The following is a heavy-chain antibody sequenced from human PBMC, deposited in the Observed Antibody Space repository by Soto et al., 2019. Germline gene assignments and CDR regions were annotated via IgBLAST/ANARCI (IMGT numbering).Heavy chain of an antibody. CDR1: GFTFNNAW. Sequence: EVQLVESGGGLVKPGGTLRLSCAASGFTFNNAWMTWVRQAPGKGLEWVGRIKSKSDGGTPDYAPPVKGRFTISRDDSKNILYLQMNSLKTDDTAVYYCSTPLLLRGGGFEDWGQGTLLTVSS. CDR3: STPLLLRGGGFED. CDR2: IKSKSDGGTP. V-gene: IGHV3-15*01. D-gene: IGHD3-10*01. J-gene: IGHJ4*02.